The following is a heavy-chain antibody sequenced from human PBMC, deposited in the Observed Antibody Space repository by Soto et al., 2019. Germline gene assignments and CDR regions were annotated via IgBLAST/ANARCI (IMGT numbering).Heavy chain of an antibody. V-gene: IGHV4-59*01. CDR1: GGSISSYY. CDR2: IYYSGST. Sequence: SETLSVTCTVSGGSISSYYWSWIRQPPGKGLEWIGYIYYSGSTNYNPSLKSRVTISVDTSKNQFSLKLSSVTAADTAVYYCARDNGYSYGYTLDHWGQGTLVSVSS. D-gene: IGHD5-18*01. CDR3: ARDNGYSYGYTLDH. J-gene: IGHJ4*02.